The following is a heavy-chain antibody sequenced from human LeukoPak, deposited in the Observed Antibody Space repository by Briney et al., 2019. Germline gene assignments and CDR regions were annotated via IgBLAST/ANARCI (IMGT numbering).Heavy chain of an antibody. CDR1: GCSISSNNW. J-gene: IGHJ4*02. CDR3: ARAGAAAGLDY. D-gene: IGHD6-13*01. CDR2: IYHSGST. V-gene: IGHV4-4*02. Sequence: SETLTLTCAVSGCSISSNNWRCLLRQPPGEGLGLIGEIYHSGSTNYNPSLKIRVTISADKSKNQFSLKLRSVTAADTAVYYCARAGAAAGLDYWGQGTLVTVSS.